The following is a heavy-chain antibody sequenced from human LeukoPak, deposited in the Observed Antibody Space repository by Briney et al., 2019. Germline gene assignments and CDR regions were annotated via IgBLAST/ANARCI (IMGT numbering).Heavy chain of an antibody. Sequence: GGSLRLSCAASGFTFSGYSMNWVRQAPGKGLEWVSSISSSSYIYYADSVKGRFTISRDNAKNSLYLQMNSLRAEDTAVYYCARVSDYSYYFDYWGQGTLVTVSS. CDR2: ISSSSYI. V-gene: IGHV3-21*01. CDR3: ARVSDYSYYFDY. J-gene: IGHJ4*02. D-gene: IGHD2-15*01. CDR1: GFTFSGYS.